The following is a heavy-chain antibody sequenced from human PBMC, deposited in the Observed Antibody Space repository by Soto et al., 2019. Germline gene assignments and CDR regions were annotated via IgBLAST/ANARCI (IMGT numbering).Heavy chain of an antibody. J-gene: IGHJ5*02. CDR3: ARDQGIAAALTDP. CDR2: INAGNGNT. D-gene: IGHD6-13*01. Sequence: QVQLVQSGAEVKKPGASVKVSCKASGYTFTSYAIHWVRQAPGQRLEWMGWINAGNGNTKYSQKSQGRVTITRDTSASTAYMELSSLRSEDTAVYYCARDQGIAAALTDPWGQGTLITVSS. CDR1: GYTFTSYA. V-gene: IGHV1-3*01.